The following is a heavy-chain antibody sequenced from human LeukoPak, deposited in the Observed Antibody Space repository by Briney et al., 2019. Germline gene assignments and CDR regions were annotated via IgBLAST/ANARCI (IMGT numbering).Heavy chain of an antibody. CDR3: ARDYYYDSSGYVDY. CDR2: ISAYNGNA. V-gene: IGHV1-18*01. Sequence: GASVTVSCKASGYTFTSYGISWVRQAPGQGLEWVGWISAYNGNANYAQNLQGRITMTTDTSTSTAYMELTSLRSDDTAVYYCARDYYYDSSGYVDYWGQGTLVTVSS. D-gene: IGHD3-22*01. CDR1: GYTFTSYG. J-gene: IGHJ4*02.